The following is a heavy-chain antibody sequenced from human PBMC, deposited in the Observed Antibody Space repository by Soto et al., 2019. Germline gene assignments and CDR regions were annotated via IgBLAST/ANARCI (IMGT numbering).Heavy chain of an antibody. D-gene: IGHD6-6*01. CDR1: GYIFANDW. J-gene: IGHJ4*02. CDR2: IFPGDSDT. CDR3: ARRVAAHPYFDF. V-gene: IGHV5-51*01. Sequence: GESLEISCKGSGYIFANDWIAWVRQMPGKGLGWMGIIFPGDSDTRYSPSFQGQVTISADTSINTAYLQWSSLKASDPAVYYCARRVAAHPYFDFWGQGALVTVSS.